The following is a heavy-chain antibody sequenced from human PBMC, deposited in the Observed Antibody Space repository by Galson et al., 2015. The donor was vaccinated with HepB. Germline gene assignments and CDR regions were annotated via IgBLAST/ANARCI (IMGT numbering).Heavy chain of an antibody. D-gene: IGHD5-24*01. Sequence: SLRLSCAASGFTFSSYAMHWVRQAPGKGLEWVAVIWYDGSNKYYADSVKGRFTISRDNSKNTLYLQMNSLRAEDTAVYYCARERGDGYNRYFDYWGQGTLVTVSS. V-gene: IGHV3-33*08. CDR2: IWYDGSNK. J-gene: IGHJ4*02. CDR3: ARERGDGYNRYFDY. CDR1: GFTFSSYA.